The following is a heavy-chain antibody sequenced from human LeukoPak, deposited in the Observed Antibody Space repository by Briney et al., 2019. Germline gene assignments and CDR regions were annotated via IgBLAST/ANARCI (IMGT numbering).Heavy chain of an antibody. J-gene: IGHJ4*02. V-gene: IGHV1-69*06. Sequence: ASVKVSCKASGGTFSSYAISWVRQAPGQGLEWMGGIIPIFGTANYAQKFQGRVTITADKSTSTAYMELSSLRSEDTAVYYCARGPYSSGWPSFDYWGQGTLFTVSS. CDR2: IIPIFGTA. CDR3: ARGPYSSGWPSFDY. D-gene: IGHD6-19*01. CDR1: GGTFSSYA.